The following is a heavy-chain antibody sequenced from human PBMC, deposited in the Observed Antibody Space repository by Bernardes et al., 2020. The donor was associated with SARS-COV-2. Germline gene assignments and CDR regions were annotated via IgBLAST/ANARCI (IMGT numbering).Heavy chain of an antibody. CDR3: AKDISGWYAHRGGWFDP. Sequence: SRILSCAASGFTFSSSAMSWVRQAPGKGLEWVSAISGSGGSTYYADSVKGRFTISRDNSKNTLYLQMNSLRAEDTAVYYCAKDISGWYAHRGGWFDPWGQGTLVTVSS. CDR2: ISGSGGST. J-gene: IGHJ5*02. V-gene: IGHV3-23*01. CDR1: GFTFSSSA. D-gene: IGHD6-19*01.